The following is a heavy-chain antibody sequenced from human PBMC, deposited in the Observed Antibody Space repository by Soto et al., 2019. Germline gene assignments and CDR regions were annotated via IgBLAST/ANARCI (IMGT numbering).Heavy chain of an antibody. Sequence: GGSLRLSCAASGFTVSSNYMSWVRQAPGKGLEWVSVIYSGGSTYYADSVKGRFTISRDNSKNTLYLQMNSLRAEDTAVYYCARVTAVAGGDYMDVWGKGTTVTVSS. CDR1: GFTVSSNY. V-gene: IGHV3-66*01. D-gene: IGHD6-19*01. CDR3: ARVTAVAGGDYMDV. CDR2: IYSGGST. J-gene: IGHJ6*03.